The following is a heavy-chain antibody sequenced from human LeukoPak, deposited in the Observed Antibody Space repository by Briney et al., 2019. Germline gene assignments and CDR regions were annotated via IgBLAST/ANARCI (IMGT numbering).Heavy chain of an antibody. CDR1: GGSFSGYY. D-gene: IGHD2-2*01. CDR2: INHSGST. V-gene: IGHV4-34*01. J-gene: IGHJ4*02. Sequence: SETLSLTCAVYGGSFSGYYWSWIRQPPGKGLEWIGEINHSGSTNYNPSLKSRVTISVDTSKNQFSLKLSSVTAADTAVYYCARESVLPAATYYFDYWGQGTLVTVSS. CDR3: ARESVLPAATYYFDY.